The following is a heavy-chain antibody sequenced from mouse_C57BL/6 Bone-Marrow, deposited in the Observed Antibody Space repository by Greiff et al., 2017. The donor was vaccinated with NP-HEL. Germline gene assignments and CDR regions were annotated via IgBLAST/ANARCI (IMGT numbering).Heavy chain of an antibody. CDR1: GFNIKDDY. V-gene: IGHV14-4*01. D-gene: IGHD2-4*01. Sequence: EVMLVESGAELVRPGASVKLSCTASGFNIKDDYMHWVKQRPEQGLEWIGWIDPENGDTEYASKFQGKATITADTSSNTAYLQLSSLTSEDTAVYYCTPSLYYDYDLGQGTTLTVSS. CDR3: TPSLYYDYD. CDR2: IDPENGDT. J-gene: IGHJ2*01.